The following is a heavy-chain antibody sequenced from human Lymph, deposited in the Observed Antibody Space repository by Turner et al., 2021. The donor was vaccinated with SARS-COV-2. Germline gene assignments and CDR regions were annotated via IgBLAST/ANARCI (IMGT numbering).Heavy chain of an antibody. J-gene: IGHJ5*02. CDR2: IFYRGST. Sequence: QVQLQESGPRLLKPLETLSLTCTVSGGSMNNNYWSWIRQPPGKRLEWIGFIFYRGSTNYNPSLKSRVTIAVDTSENQVSLKLTSVTAADTAIYYCARQTVNNWGDPWGQGTPVTVS. CDR1: GGSMNNNY. V-gene: IGHV4-59*01. CDR3: ARQTVNNWGDP. D-gene: IGHD2-21*02.